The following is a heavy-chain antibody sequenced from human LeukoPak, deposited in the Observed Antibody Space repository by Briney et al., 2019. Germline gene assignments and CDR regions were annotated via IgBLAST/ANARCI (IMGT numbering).Heavy chain of an antibody. V-gene: IGHV4-34*01. CDR1: GGSFSGYY. CDR2: IKHSGST. Sequence: SETLSLTCAVYGGSFSGYYWSWIRQPPGKGLEWIGEIKHSGSTNYNPSLKSRVTISVDTSKNQFSLKLSSVTAADTAVYYCARGRGSGYYLPYYYYYMDVWGKGTTVTVSS. D-gene: IGHD3-22*01. CDR3: ARGRGSGYYLPYYYYYMDV. J-gene: IGHJ6*03.